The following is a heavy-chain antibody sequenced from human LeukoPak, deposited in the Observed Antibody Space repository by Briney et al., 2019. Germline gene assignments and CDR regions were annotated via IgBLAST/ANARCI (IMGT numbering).Heavy chain of an antibody. D-gene: IGHD3-22*01. CDR2: ISAYNGNT. J-gene: IGHJ4*02. V-gene: IGHV1-18*01. CDR1: GYTFTSYG. Sequence: ASVKVSCKASGYTFTSYGISWVRQAPGQGLEWMGWISAYNGNTNYAQKLQGRVTMTTDTSTSTAYMELRSLRSDDTAVYYCVRDDSMIVVVSFDYWGQGTLDTVSS. CDR3: VRDDSMIVVVSFDY.